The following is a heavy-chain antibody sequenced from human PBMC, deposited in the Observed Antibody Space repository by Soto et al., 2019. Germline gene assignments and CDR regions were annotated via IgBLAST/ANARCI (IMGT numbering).Heavy chain of an antibody. J-gene: IGHJ4*02. V-gene: IGHV1-69*06. D-gene: IGHD6-13*01. CDR2: IIPIFGTA. CDR3: ATGIAAAATGYFDY. Sequence: SVEVSWKTSWCTFSSYAVSCVLQAHGQGLEWMGGIIPIFGTANYAQKFQGRVTITADKSTSTAYMELSSLRSEDTAVYYCATGIAAAATGYFDYWGQGTLVTVSS. CDR1: WCTFSSYA.